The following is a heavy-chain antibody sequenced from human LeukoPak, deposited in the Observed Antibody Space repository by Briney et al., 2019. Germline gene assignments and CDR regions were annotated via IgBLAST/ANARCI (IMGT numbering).Heavy chain of an antibody. Sequence: GGSLRLSCAASGFTFSSYSMNWVRQAPGKGLEWVSSISSSSSYIYYADSVKGRFTISRDNAKNSLYLQMNSLRAEDTAVYYCARDDRAYGSVKNFDYWGQGTLVTVSS. J-gene: IGHJ4*02. CDR2: ISSSSSYI. CDR1: GFTFSSYS. V-gene: IGHV3-21*01. CDR3: ARDDRAYGSVKNFDY. D-gene: IGHD3-10*01.